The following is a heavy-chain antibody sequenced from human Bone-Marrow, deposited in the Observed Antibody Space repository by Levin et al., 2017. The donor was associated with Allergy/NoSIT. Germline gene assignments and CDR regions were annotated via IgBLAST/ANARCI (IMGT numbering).Heavy chain of an antibody. J-gene: IGHJ2*01. CDR2: IFYSGTT. CDR3: ARQRYIDWQWGWYFDV. V-gene: IGHV4-39*07. CDR1: GASIRNPDYY. Sequence: SETLSLTCTVSGASIRNPDYYWTWVRQSPGKGLEWIGSIFYSGTTYYNPSLERRPRMDVDTFKNQFSLRLWSVTAADTTIYYCARQRYIDWQWGWYFDVWGRGALVTVSS. D-gene: IGHD3-9*01.